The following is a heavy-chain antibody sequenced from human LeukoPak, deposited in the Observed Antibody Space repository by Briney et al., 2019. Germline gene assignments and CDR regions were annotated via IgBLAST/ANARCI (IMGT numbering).Heavy chain of an antibody. D-gene: IGHD3-9*01. Sequence: GGSLRLSCAASGFTFSSYSMIWVRQAPGKGLEWVSSISSSSSYIYYADSVKGRFTISRDNAKNSLYLQMNSLRAEDTAVYYCARQYDILTGYYASAPMDVWGKGTTVTVSS. CDR1: GFTFSSYS. J-gene: IGHJ6*03. V-gene: IGHV3-21*01. CDR3: ARQYDILTGYYASAPMDV. CDR2: ISSSSSYI.